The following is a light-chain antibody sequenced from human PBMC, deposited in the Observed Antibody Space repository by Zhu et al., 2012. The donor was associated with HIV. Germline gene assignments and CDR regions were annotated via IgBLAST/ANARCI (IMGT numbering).Light chain of an antibody. CDR3: QHYNDWPPLYT. CDR1: QSVGSN. CDR2: GAS. V-gene: IGKV3-15*01. J-gene: IGKJ2*01. Sequence: EIVMTQSPATLSVSSGEGATLSCRISQSVGSNLAWYQQKPGQAPRLVIYGASTRAHWYPSQVSVAVGLGQTSLSLSAACSLKILLVYYCQHYNDWPPLYTFGQGTKLEIK.